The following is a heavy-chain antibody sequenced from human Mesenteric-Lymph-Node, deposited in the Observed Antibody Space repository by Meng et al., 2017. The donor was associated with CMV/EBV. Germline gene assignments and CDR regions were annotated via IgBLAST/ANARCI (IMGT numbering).Heavy chain of an antibody. CDR2: IIPILGIA. CDR1: GGTFSSYT. Sequence: QVQLVQSGAEVKKPGSSVKVSCKAAGGTFSSYTISWVRQAPGQGLEWMGRIIPILGIANYAQKFQGRVTITADKSTSTAYMELGSLRSEETAVYYCAGGIAAAGSRWFDPWGQGTLVTSPQ. CDR3: AGGIAAAGSRWFDP. V-gene: IGHV1-69*02. J-gene: IGHJ5*02. D-gene: IGHD6-13*01.